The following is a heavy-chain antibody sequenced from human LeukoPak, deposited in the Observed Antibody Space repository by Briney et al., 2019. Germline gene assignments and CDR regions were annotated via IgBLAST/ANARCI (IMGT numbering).Heavy chain of an antibody. V-gene: IGHV1-2*02. Sequence: ASVKVSCKASGYTFTGYYMHWVRQAPGQGLEWMGWINPNSGGTNYAQKFQGRVTMTRDTSTSTAYMERSRLRSDDTAVYYCARDFDFWSGYSADYWGQGTLVTVSS. J-gene: IGHJ4*02. CDR3: ARDFDFWSGYSADY. CDR1: GYTFTGYY. CDR2: INPNSGGT. D-gene: IGHD3-3*01.